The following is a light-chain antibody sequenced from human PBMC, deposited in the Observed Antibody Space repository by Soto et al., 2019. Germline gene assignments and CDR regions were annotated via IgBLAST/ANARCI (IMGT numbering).Light chain of an antibody. Sequence: QPVLTQSPSASASLGASVKLTCTLDSGHSSSAIAWHQQQPEKGPRYLMKVNSDGSHSKGDGIPDRFSGSSSGAERYLTISSLQSEDEADYYCQTWGTGIRVFGGGTQLTVL. V-gene: IGLV4-69*01. J-gene: IGLJ3*02. CDR1: SGHSSSA. CDR3: QTWGTGIRV. CDR2: VNSDGSH.